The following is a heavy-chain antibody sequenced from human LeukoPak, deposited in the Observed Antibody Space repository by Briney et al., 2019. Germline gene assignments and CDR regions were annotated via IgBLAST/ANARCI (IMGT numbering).Heavy chain of an antibody. CDR2: IYYTGST. J-gene: IGHJ3*02. V-gene: IGHV4-59*12. CDR3: ARPGVGAKDGAFDI. D-gene: IGHD1-26*01. CDR1: GGSISSYY. Sequence: SETLSLTCTVSGGSISSYYWSWIRQPPGEGLEWIGYIYYTGSTNYNPSLKSRVTISVDTSKNQFSLKLSSVTAADTAVYYCARPGVGAKDGAFDIWGQGTMVTVSS.